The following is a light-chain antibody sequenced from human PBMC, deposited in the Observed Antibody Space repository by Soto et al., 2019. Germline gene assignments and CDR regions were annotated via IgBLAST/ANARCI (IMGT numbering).Light chain of an antibody. V-gene: IGKV1-5*01. J-gene: IGKJ1*01. Sequence: DIQMTQSPSTLSASVGDRVTITCRASQTISSWLAWYQQKPGKAPKLLIYAASTLESGVSSRFSGRGSGTEFTLTINSLQHEDFATYYCQQYKSYLRTFGQGTKVDIK. CDR3: QQYKSYLRT. CDR2: AAS. CDR1: QTISSW.